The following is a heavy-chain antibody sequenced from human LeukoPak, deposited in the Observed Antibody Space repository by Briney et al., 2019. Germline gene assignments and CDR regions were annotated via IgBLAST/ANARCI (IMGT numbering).Heavy chain of an antibody. Sequence: SETLSLTCTVSGGSISSGDYYRSWIRQPPGKGLEWIGYVYYSGSTYYNPSLKSRVTISVDTSKNQFSLKLSSVTAADTAVYYCASQYCGGDCYPIPPFDYWGQGTLVTVSS. D-gene: IGHD2-21*02. J-gene: IGHJ4*02. CDR2: VYYSGST. CDR3: ASQYCGGDCYPIPPFDY. V-gene: IGHV4-30-4*01. CDR1: GGSISSGDYY.